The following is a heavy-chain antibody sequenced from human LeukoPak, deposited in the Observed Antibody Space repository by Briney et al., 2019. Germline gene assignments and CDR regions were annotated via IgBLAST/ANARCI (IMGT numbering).Heavy chain of an antibody. J-gene: IGHJ6*02. D-gene: IGHD2-8*01. V-gene: IGHV3-23*01. CDR1: GFTFSSCA. CDR3: AKDPCTDGVCYTSSYYGMDV. Sequence: GGSLRLSCAASGFTFSSCAMSWVRQAPGKGLEWVSVISGSSLSAYYADSVKGRFTISRDNSKNTLYLQMNSLGVEDTAVYYCAKDPCTDGVCYTSSYYGMDVWDLGTTVTVSS. CDR2: ISGSSLSA.